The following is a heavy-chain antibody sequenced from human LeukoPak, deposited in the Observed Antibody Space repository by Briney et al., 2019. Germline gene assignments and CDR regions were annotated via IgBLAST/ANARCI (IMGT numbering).Heavy chain of an antibody. CDR1: GYTFTSHG. D-gene: IGHD6-13*01. J-gene: IGHJ4*02. CDR3: ARDPFYSSSWYLLN. CDR2: ISGYNGKT. V-gene: IGHV1-18*01. Sequence: ASVKVSCKASGYTFTSHGISWVRQAPGQGLEWMGWISGYNGKTNYAQKLQGRVTMTTDTSTSTAYMELRSLRSDDTAVYYCARDPFYSSSWYLLNWGQGTLVTVSS.